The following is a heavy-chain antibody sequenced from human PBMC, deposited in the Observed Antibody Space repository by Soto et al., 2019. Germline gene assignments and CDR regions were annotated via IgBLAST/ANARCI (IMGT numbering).Heavy chain of an antibody. J-gene: IGHJ3*02. Sequence: GVPLRLSCAASGFTFDEYAMHWVRQAPGKGLEWVSGISWNSGSIGYADSVKGRFTISRDNAKNSLYLQMNSLRAEDTALYYCAKDWVRFLDAFDIWGQGTMVTVSS. D-gene: IGHD4-17*01. CDR3: AKDWVRFLDAFDI. V-gene: IGHV3-9*01. CDR1: GFTFDEYA. CDR2: ISWNSGSI.